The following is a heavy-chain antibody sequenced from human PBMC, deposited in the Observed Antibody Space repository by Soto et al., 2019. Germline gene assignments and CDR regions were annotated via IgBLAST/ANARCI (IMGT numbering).Heavy chain of an antibody. J-gene: IGHJ6*02. Sequence: ASVKVSCKASGFTFTSSAVQWVRQARGQRLEWIGWIVVGSGNTNYAQKFQERVTITRDMSTSTAYMELSSLRSEDTAVYYCAAAGIRGRALLWFGELLSGMDVWGQGTTVTVSS. V-gene: IGHV1-58*01. CDR1: GFTFTSSA. D-gene: IGHD3-10*01. CDR3: AAAGIRGRALLWFGELLSGMDV. CDR2: IVVGSGNT.